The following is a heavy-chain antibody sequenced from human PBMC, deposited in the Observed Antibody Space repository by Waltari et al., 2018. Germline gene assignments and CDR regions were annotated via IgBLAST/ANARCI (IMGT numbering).Heavy chain of an antibody. CDR1: GGSISSGSYY. Sequence: QVQLQESGPGLVKPSQTLSLTCTVSGGSISSGSYYWSWIRQPAGKGLEWIGRIYTSGSPNYNPSLKSRVTISVDTSKNQFSLKLSSVTAADTAVYYCARAADDSSGYFGAFDIWGQGTMVTVSS. J-gene: IGHJ3*02. V-gene: IGHV4-61*02. CDR2: IYTSGSP. CDR3: ARAADDSSGYFGAFDI. D-gene: IGHD3-22*01.